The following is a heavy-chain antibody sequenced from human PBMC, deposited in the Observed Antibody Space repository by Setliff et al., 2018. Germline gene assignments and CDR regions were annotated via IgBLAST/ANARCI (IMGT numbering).Heavy chain of an antibody. CDR3: ARVTEGYYGMDV. CDR1: GFTFSSYA. V-gene: IGHV3-23*01. CDR2: ISGSGGST. D-gene: IGHD6-13*01. J-gene: IGHJ6*02. Sequence: PGGSLRLSCAASGFTFSSYAMSWVRQAPGKGLEWVSAISGSGGSTYYADSVKGRFTISRDNSKNTLYLQMNSLRAEDTAVYYCARVTEGYYGMDVWGQGTTVTVSS.